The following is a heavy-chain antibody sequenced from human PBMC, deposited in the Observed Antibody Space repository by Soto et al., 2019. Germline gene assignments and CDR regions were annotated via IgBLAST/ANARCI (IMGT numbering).Heavy chain of an antibody. CDR3: AKDSWYFDL. V-gene: IGHV3-74*01. CDR1: GFVFTNFW. CDR2: IDTSGHST. D-gene: IGHD6-13*01. Sequence: GGSLRLSCEASGFVFTNFWMHWVRHVPGKGLVWVARIDTSGHSTNYAESVKGRFTISRDNAKNTVSLQMNSLRVEDTGVYYCAKDSWYFDLWRQGSQVTVSS. J-gene: IGHJ4*02.